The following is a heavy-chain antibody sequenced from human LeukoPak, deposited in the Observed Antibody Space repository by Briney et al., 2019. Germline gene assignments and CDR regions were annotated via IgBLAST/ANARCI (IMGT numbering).Heavy chain of an antibody. Sequence: PSETLSLTCAVSGGSISSGSHYLGWIRQPPGKGLEWIATMYHTGSTYYNPSLKSRLTISVDTSKNQFSLKVTSVTASDTAVYYCATHSIYPYWGWFDHWGQGILVTAPS. CDR1: GGSISSGSHY. D-gene: IGHD2-21*01. J-gene: IGHJ5*02. V-gene: IGHV4-39*01. CDR2: MYHTGST. CDR3: ATHSIYPYWGWFDH.